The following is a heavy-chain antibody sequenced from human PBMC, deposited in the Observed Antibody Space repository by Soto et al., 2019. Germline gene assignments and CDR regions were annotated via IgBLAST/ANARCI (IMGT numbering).Heavy chain of an antibody. V-gene: IGHV1-24*01. Sequence: ASVKVSFKASGGTFSSYTISWVRQAPGQGLEWMGGFDPEDGETIYAQKFQGRVTMTEDTSTDTAYMELSSLRSEDTAVYYCATDPPCSGGSCYSDAFDIWGQGTMVTVSS. CDR3: ATDPPCSGGSCYSDAFDI. CDR1: GGTFSSYT. CDR2: FDPEDGET. J-gene: IGHJ3*02. D-gene: IGHD2-15*01.